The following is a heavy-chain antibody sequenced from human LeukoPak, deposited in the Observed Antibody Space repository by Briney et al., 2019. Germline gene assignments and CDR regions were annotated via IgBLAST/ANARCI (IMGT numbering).Heavy chain of an antibody. V-gene: IGHV3-7*01. Sequence: GGSLRLSCAASGFTFSVSWMSWVRQAPGKGLEWVANIKQDGSEKYYVDSVKGRFTISRDNAKNSLYLQMNSLRAEDTAVYYCARSYSRDGGIDYWGQGTLVTVSS. CDR1: GFTFSVSW. CDR2: IKQDGSEK. D-gene: IGHD6-13*01. J-gene: IGHJ4*02. CDR3: ARSYSRDGGIDY.